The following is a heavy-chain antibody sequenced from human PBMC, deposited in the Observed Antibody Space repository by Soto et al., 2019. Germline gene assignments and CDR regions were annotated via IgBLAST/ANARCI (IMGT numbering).Heavy chain of an antibody. D-gene: IGHD6-13*01. CDR2: IYHSGST. CDR3: VTSWVGDYDSYGMTV. J-gene: IGHJ6*02. CDR1: SGSISSSNW. Sequence: QVQLQESGPGLVKPSGTLSLTCVVSSGSISSSNWWSWVRQPPGKGLEWIGEIYHSGSTNYNPSRKSRVTILVDKSKNQFSLRLTSVTAADTAVYYCVTSWVGDYDSYGMTVWGQGTTVTVSS. V-gene: IGHV4-4*02.